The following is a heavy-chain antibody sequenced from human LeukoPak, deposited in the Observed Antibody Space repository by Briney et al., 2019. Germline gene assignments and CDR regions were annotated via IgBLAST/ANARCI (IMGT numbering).Heavy chain of an antibody. V-gene: IGHV3-72*01. CDR2: IRNKARSYTT. J-gene: IGHJ4*02. CDR3: ARLYQGGY. CDR1: GFTFSDHY. Sequence: PGGSLRLSCAASGFTFSDHYMDWVRQAPGKGLEWVGRIRNKARSYTTEYAASVKGRFTISRDDSKNSVYLQMNSLKTEDTDVYYCARLYQGGYWGQGTLVTVSS. D-gene: IGHD2-8*01.